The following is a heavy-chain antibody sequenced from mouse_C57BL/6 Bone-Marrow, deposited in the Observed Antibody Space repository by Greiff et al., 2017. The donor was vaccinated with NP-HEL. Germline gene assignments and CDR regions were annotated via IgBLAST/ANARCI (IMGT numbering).Heavy chain of an antibody. CDR2: INPSNGGT. CDR1: GYTFTSYW. J-gene: IGHJ3*01. CDR3: ARELLYYYGSSSAY. Sequence: QVQLQQPGTELVKPGASVKLSCKASGYTFTSYWMHWVKQRPGQGLEWIGNINPSNGGTNYNEKFKSKATLTVDKSSSTAYMQLSSLTSEDSAFYYCARELLYYYGSSSAYWGQGTLVTVSA. D-gene: IGHD1-1*01. V-gene: IGHV1-53*01.